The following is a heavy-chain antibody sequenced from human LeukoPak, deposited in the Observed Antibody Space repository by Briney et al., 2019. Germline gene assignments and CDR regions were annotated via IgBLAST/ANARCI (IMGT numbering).Heavy chain of an antibody. V-gene: IGHV3-30*18. CDR1: GSTFSSYG. CDR3: AKDGSSGSLDY. D-gene: IGHD3-22*01. J-gene: IGHJ4*02. Sequence: GGSLRLSCAASGSTFSSYGMHWVRQAPGKGLEWVAVISYDGSNKYYADSVKGRFTISRDNSKNTLYLQMNSLRAEDTAVYYCAKDGSSGSLDYWGQGTLVTVSS. CDR2: ISYDGSNK.